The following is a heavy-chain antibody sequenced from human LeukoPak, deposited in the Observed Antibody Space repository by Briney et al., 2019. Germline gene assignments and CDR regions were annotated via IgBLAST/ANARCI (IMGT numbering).Heavy chain of an antibody. CDR1: GVSTSSYY. V-gene: IGHV4-59*01. CDR2: IYYSGST. CDR3: ARVFSYGDLVDY. J-gene: IGHJ4*02. D-gene: IGHD4-17*01. Sequence: PSETLSLTCTVSGVSTSSYYWSWIRQPPGKGLEWIGYIYYSGSTNYNPSLKSRVTISVDTSKNQFSLKLSPVTAADTAVYYCARVFSYGDLVDYWGQGTLVTVSS.